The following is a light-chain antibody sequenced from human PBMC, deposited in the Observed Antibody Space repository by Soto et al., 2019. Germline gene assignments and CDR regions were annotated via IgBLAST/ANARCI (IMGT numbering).Light chain of an antibody. CDR2: SAS. Sequence: EILFTKSPRTPALSPGGKAPPSFRASQSVSNNYLAWYQQKPGQAPRLLIYSASRRATGFPARFSGSGSGTDFTLTISSLQSEDFAVYYCQQYNNWPWTFGQGTKVDI. CDR1: QSVSNN. V-gene: IGKV3-15*01. J-gene: IGKJ1*01. CDR3: QQYNNWPWT.